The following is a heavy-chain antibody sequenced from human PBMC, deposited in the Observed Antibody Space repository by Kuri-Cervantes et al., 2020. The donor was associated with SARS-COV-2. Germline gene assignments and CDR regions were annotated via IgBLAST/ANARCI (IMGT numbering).Heavy chain of an antibody. CDR2: IYYSGST. Sequence: SESLSLTCAVYGGSLSGYYGSWIRQHPGKGLEWIGYIYYSGSTYYNPSLKSRVTISVDTSKNQFSLKLSSVTAADTAVYYCARSPKAVVPAALFDYWGQGTLVTVSS. J-gene: IGHJ4*02. CDR1: GGSLSGYY. CDR3: ARSPKAVVPAALFDY. D-gene: IGHD2-2*01. V-gene: IGHV4-31*11.